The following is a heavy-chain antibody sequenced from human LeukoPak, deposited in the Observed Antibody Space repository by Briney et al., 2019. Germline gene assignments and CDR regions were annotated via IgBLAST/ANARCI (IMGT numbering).Heavy chain of an antibody. J-gene: IGHJ3*02. CDR2: IKQDGSEK. CDR3: ARDGMTYYETLTGYWAGAFDI. CDR1: GFTFSSYW. Sequence: GGSLRLSCAASGFTFSSYWMSWVRQAPGKGLEWVANIKQDGSEKYYVDSVKGRFTISRDNAKNSLYLQMNSLRAEDTAVYYCARDGMTYYETLTGYWAGAFDIWGQGTMVTVSS. V-gene: IGHV3-7*01. D-gene: IGHD3-9*01.